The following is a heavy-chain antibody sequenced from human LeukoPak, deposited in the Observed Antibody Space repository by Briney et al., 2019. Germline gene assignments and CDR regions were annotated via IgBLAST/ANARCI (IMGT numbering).Heavy chain of an antibody. CDR2: IYYSGRT. CDR1: GGSISSYH. D-gene: IGHD6-19*01. J-gene: IGHJ4*02. CDR3: ARDQTTPYSSGWLDY. V-gene: IGHV4-59*01. Sequence: SETLSVTCTVSGGSISSYHWSWIRQPPGKGLEWIGYIYYSGRTNYNPSLESRVTISIDTSKQHFSLKLSSVTAADTALYYCARDQTTPYSSGWLDYWGQGTLVTVSS.